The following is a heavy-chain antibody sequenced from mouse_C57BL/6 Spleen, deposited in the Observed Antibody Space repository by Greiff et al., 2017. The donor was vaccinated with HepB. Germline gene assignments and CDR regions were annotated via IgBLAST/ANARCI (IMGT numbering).Heavy chain of an antibody. V-gene: IGHV1-82*01. CDR2: IYPGDGDT. J-gene: IGHJ2*01. CDR1: GYAFSSSW. CDR3: ARWGVYYFDY. Sequence: VMLVESGPELVKPGASVKISCKASGYAFSSSWMNWVKQRPGKGLEWIGRIYPGDGDTNYNGKFKGKATLTADKSSRPAYMQLSSLTSEDSAVYFCARWGVYYFDYWGQGTTLTVSS.